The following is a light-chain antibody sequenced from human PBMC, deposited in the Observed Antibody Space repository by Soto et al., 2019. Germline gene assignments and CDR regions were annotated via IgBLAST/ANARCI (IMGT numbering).Light chain of an antibody. Sequence: QLVLTQPPSASGTPGQGVTISCSGSNSNIGSNTVNWYQQLPGTAPKALIHTNNQRPSGVPDRFSGSKSGTPASLAISGLQSEDEAHYYCAAWDDSLNALVFGGGTKLTVL. CDR3: AAWDDSLNALV. V-gene: IGLV1-44*01. CDR1: NSNIGSNT. J-gene: IGLJ2*01. CDR2: TNN.